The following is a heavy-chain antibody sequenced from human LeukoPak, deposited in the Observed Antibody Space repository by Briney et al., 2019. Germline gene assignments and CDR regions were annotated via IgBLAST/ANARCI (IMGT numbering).Heavy chain of an antibody. CDR2: IYTNGST. CDR3: ASGLGVYYDSSGYELGY. V-gene: IGHV4-61*02. D-gene: IGHD3-22*01. Sequence: SQTLSLTCTVSGGSIGSGSYYWSWIRQPAGKGLEWIGRIYTNGSTNYNPSLKSRVTISVDTSKNQFSLKLSSVTAADTAVYYCASGLGVYYDSSGYELGYWGQGTLVTVSS. CDR1: GGSIGSGSYY. J-gene: IGHJ4*02.